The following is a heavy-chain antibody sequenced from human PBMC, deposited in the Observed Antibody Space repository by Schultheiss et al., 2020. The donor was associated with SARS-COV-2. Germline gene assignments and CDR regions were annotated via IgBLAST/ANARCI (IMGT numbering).Heavy chain of an antibody. CDR2: ISGGST. V-gene: IGHV3-38-3*01. CDR1: GFTVSSNE. D-gene: IGHD3-3*01. Sequence: GGSLRLSCAASGFTVSSNEMSWVRQAPGKGLEWVSSISGGSTYYADSRKGRFTISRDNSKNTLHLQMNSLRSDDTAVYYCARDPCYDFWRGYFVDSGMDVWGQGTTVTVSS. CDR3: ARDPCYDFWRGYFVDSGMDV. J-gene: IGHJ6*02.